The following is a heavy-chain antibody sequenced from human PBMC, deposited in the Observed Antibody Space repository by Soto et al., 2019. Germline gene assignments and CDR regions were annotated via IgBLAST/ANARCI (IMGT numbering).Heavy chain of an antibody. CDR3: ARGMYTIDY. V-gene: IGHV1-3*01. CDR1: GYTFTSYA. D-gene: IGHD1-1*01. J-gene: IGHJ4*02. CDR2: INAGNGNT. Sequence: QVQLVQSGAEVKKPGASVKVSFKASGYTFTSYAMHWVRQAPGHRLEWMGWINAGNGNTKYSQTFQGRVTITRDTSASTAYRELSSLRSEDTAVYYCARGMYTIDYWGQGTLVTVSS.